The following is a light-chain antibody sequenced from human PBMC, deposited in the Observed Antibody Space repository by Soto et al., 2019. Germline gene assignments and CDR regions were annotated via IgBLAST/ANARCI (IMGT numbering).Light chain of an antibody. V-gene: IGKV3-20*01. Sequence: EIVLTQSPGTLSFSPGERATLSCRASQSVSSSYIAWYQQKPGQAPRLLIYGPSSRATGIPDRFSGSGSGTDFALTISRLEPEDFAVYYCQQFGSSPPRITFGQGTRLEIK. CDR3: QQFGSSPPRIT. CDR1: QSVSSSY. CDR2: GPS. J-gene: IGKJ5*01.